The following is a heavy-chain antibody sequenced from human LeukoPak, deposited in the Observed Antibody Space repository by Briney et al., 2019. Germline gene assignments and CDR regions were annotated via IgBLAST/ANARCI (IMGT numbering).Heavy chain of an antibody. Sequence: GGSLRLSCTASGFTFSSYWMSWVRQAPGKGLEWVANIKQDGSEKYYADSVKGRFTISRGNAKNSLYLQMNSLRAEDTAVYYCASPGNYFYRLTYYWGQGTLVTVSS. D-gene: IGHD1-26*01. CDR3: ASPGNYFYRLTYY. CDR2: IKQDGSEK. V-gene: IGHV3-7*05. CDR1: GFTFSSYW. J-gene: IGHJ4*02.